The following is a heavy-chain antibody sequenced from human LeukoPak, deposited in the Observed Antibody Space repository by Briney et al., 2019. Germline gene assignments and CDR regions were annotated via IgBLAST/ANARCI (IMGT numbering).Heavy chain of an antibody. D-gene: IGHD1-26*01. CDR2: ISWNSGSI. CDR3: AKGQYSGSYLDYFDY. V-gene: IGHV3-9*03. CDR1: GFTFSSYS. Sequence: GGSLRLSCAASGFTFSSYSMNWVRQAPGKGLERVSGISWNSGSIGYADSVKGRFTISRNKAKNSMYLQMNSLRAEDMALYYCAKGQYSGSYLDYFDYWGQGTLVTASS. J-gene: IGHJ4*02.